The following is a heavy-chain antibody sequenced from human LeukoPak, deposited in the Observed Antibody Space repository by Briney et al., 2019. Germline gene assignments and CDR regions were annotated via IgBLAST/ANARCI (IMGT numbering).Heavy chain of an antibody. V-gene: IGHV3-53*01. CDR2: IYSGGST. CDR1: GFSFSNAW. J-gene: IGHJ4*02. Sequence: PGGSLRLSCATSGFSFSNAWMNWVRQAPGKGLEWVSGIYSGGSTYYSDSVKGRFTISRDSSKNTLYLQMNSLRPEATAVYYCARTRGSWENYFDYWGQGTLVTVSS. D-gene: IGHD1-26*01. CDR3: ARTRGSWENYFDY.